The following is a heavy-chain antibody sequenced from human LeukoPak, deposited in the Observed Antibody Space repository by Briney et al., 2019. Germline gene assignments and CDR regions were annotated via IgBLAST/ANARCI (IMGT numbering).Heavy chain of an antibody. J-gene: IGHJ4*02. V-gene: IGHV4-59*08. CDR2: IYYSGST. CDR1: GGSISSYY. Sequence: SETLSLTCTVSGGSISSYYWSWIRQPPGKGLEWTGYIYYSGSTNYNPSLKSRVTISVDTSKNQFSLKLSSVTAADTAVYYCARGRGYSSPFDYWGQGTLVTVSS. D-gene: IGHD5-18*01. CDR3: ARGRGYSSPFDY.